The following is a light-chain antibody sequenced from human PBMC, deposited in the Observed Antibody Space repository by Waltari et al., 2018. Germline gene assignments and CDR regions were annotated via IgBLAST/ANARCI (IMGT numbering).Light chain of an antibody. Sequence: QAVLTQPSSLSASPGASASLTCTLRSGVHVANHRIYWYQQTQGSPPQYLLRYKSDSHKRKGSGVPIRCSGSKDASANAGILLISGLQSEDEADYYCMIWRSGASEFGGGTKLTVL. CDR3: MIWRSGASE. CDR2: YKSDSHK. V-gene: IGLV5-45*03. J-gene: IGLJ2*01. CDR1: SGVHVANHR.